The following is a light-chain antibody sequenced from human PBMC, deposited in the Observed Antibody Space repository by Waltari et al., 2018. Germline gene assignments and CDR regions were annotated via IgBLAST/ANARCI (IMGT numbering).Light chain of an antibody. V-gene: IGLV2-23*02. CDR3: SSYAGDSTFL. CDR2: GVN. Sequence: QSALTQPASVSGSPGQSITISCTGTRSDVGRFNLVPWYQLLPVKAPNPFILGVNKRPSGVSNRFFGSKSGITASLTISGLQAEDEADYYCSSYAGDSTFLFGTGTKVAVL. J-gene: IGLJ1*01. CDR1: RSDVGRFNL.